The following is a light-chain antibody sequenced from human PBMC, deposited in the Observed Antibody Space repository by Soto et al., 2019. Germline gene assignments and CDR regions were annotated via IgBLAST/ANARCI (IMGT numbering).Light chain of an antibody. Sequence: QSALTQPASVSGSPGQSITISCSGTSSDVGSYNLVSWYQQHPGKAPKLMTYEGSKRPSGVSNRFSGSKSGNTASLTISGLQAEDEADYYCCSYAGSIFGGGTKVTVL. CDR3: CSYAGSI. CDR1: SSDVGSYNL. V-gene: IGLV2-23*01. CDR2: EGS. J-gene: IGLJ2*01.